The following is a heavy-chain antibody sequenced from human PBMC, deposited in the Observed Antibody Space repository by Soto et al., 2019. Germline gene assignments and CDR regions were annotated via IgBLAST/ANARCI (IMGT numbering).Heavy chain of an antibody. CDR2: IKHGGSS. V-gene: IGHV4-34*01. Sequence: QVQQQPWGAGLLKPSETLSLTCTVYAGSFSHYYWNWIRQSPGKGLEWIGKIKHGGSSSYNPSLRSRIASSVDMSKNQFSLTLSSVIAADTAVYYCARGGSSDWQVALDIWGQGTMVPVSS. J-gene: IGHJ3*02. D-gene: IGHD2-21*02. CDR3: ARGGSSDWQVALDI. CDR1: AGSFSHYY.